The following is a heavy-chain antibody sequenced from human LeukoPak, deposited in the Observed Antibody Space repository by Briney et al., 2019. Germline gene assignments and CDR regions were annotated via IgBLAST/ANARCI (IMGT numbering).Heavy chain of an antibody. V-gene: IGHV4-4*09. CDR2: IHTSGSN. CDR3: AREMGGYHNWFDP. J-gene: IGHJ5*02. CDR1: GVSISPYY. D-gene: IGHD3-22*01. Sequence: PSETLSLTCAVSGVSISPYYWAWIRQPPGKGLEWIGYIHTSGSNNQYPSLKSRVTISVDKSKNHFSLRLTSVTAADTAVYYCAREMGGYHNWFDPWGQGTLVTVSS.